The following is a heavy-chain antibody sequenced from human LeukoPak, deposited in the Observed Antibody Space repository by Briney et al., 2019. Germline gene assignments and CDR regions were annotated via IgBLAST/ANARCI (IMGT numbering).Heavy chain of an antibody. CDR1: GFTFSSYA. CDR3: AIDTSDDYADY. CDR2: ISGSGGST. V-gene: IGHV3-23*01. Sequence: GGSLRLSCAASGFTFSSYAMSWVRQAPGKGLEWVSGISGSGGSTYYADSVKGRFTISRDNSRNTLYLQMSSLRAEDTAVYYCAIDTSDDYADYWGQGTLVTVSS. J-gene: IGHJ4*02.